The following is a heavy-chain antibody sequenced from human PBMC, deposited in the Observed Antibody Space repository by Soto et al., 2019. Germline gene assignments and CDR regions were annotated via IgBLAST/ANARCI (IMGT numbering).Heavy chain of an antibody. J-gene: IGHJ4*02. D-gene: IGHD1-1*01. Sequence: SETLSLTCTVSGGSISSGGYYWSWIRQHPGKGLEWIGYIYYSGSTYYNPSLKSRVTISVDTSKNQLSLKLSSVTAADTAVYSCGRDPPFSGTESSGGRETLVTVSS. CDR1: GGSISSGGYY. CDR2: IYYSGST. CDR3: GRDPPFSGTESS. V-gene: IGHV4-31*03.